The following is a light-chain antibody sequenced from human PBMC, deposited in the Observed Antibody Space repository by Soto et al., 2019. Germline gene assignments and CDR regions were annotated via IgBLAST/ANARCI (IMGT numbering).Light chain of an antibody. J-gene: IGKJ1*01. CDR3: QHYNSYSEA. CDR1: QTTSSW. Sequence: DIQMTQTPSTLSGSVGDRVTITCRASQTTSSWLAWYQQKPGKAPKLLIYKASTLTSGVPSRFSGSGSGTEFTLTISSLQPDDFATYYCQHYNSYSEAFGQGTKVDIK. CDR2: KAS. V-gene: IGKV1-5*03.